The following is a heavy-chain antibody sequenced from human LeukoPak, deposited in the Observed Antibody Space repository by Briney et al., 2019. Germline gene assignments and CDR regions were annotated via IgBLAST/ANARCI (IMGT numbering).Heavy chain of an antibody. CDR1: GGSISSYY. Sequence: SETLPLTCTVSGGSISSYYWSWIRQPPGKGLEWIGYIYYSGSTNYNPSLKSRVTISVDTSKNQFSLKLSSVTAADTAVYYCARGIVGATQFDYWGQGTLVTVSS. CDR3: ARGIVGATQFDY. CDR2: IYYSGST. V-gene: IGHV4-59*01. J-gene: IGHJ4*02. D-gene: IGHD1-26*01.